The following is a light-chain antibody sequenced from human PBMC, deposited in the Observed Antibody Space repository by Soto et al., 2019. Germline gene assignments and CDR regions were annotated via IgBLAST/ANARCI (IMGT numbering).Light chain of an antibody. CDR3: QQRSNWPSWT. CDR2: DAS. CDR1: QSVSTY. V-gene: IGKV3-11*01. J-gene: IGKJ1*01. Sequence: EIVLTQSPATLSLSPGERATLSCRASQSVSTYLAWYQQKPGQAPRLLIYDASDRATDIPARFSGSGSGTDFTLTTSSLEPEDFAVYYCQQRSNWPSWTFGQGTKVEIK.